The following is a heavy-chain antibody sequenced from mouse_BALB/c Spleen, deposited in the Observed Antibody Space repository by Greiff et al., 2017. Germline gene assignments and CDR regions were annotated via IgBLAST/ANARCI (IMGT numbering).Heavy chain of an antibody. Sequence: VQLQQSGAELVRPGVSVKTSCKGSGYTFTDYAMHWVKQSHAKSLEWIGVISTYYGDASYNQKFKGKATMTVDKSSSTAYMELARLTSEDSAIYYCARGYGSYYAMDYWGQGTSVTVSS. V-gene: IGHV1S137*01. D-gene: IGHD1-1*01. J-gene: IGHJ4*01. CDR2: ISTYYGDA. CDR3: ARGYGSYYAMDY. CDR1: GYTFTDYA.